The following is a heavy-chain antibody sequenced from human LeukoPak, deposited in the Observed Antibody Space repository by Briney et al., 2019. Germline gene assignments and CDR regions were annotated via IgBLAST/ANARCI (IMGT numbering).Heavy chain of an antibody. CDR2: IYYSGST. CDR3: AREGGMTTVTTDWFDP. D-gene: IGHD4-11*01. CDR1: GYSISSGYY. V-gene: IGHV4-38-2*02. Sequence: SETLSLTCTVSGYSISSGYYWGWIRQPPGKGLEWIGSIYYSGSTYYNPSLKSRVTISVGTSKNQFSLKLSSVTAADTAVYYCAREGGMTTVTTDWFDPWGQGTLVTVSS. J-gene: IGHJ5*02.